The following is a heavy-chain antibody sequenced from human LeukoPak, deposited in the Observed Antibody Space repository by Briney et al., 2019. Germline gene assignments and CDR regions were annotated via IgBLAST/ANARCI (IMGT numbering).Heavy chain of an antibody. J-gene: IGHJ5*02. CDR1: GGSISSYY. Sequence: ETLSLTCTVSGGSISSYYWSWIRQAPGKGLEWVSSISSSSSYIYYADSVKGRFTISRDNAKNSLYLQMNSLRAEDTAVYYCARDRITMVRGLFDPWGQGTLVTVSS. CDR2: ISSSSSYI. CDR3: ARDRITMVRGLFDP. V-gene: IGHV3-21*01. D-gene: IGHD3-10*01.